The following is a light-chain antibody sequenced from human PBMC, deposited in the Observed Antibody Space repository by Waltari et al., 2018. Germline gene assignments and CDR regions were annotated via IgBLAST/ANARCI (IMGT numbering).Light chain of an antibody. Sequence: EIVLTQSPGSLSLSPGERATLSCRASQSISSGYLAWYQQKLGQAPRRRIYGSSSRATGIPDRFRGSGSGTDFTLTISRLEPEDFAGYYCQQYDSSPRTFGQGTKVEVK. V-gene: IGKV3-20*01. J-gene: IGKJ1*01. CDR3: QQYDSSPRT. CDR1: QSISSGY. CDR2: GSS.